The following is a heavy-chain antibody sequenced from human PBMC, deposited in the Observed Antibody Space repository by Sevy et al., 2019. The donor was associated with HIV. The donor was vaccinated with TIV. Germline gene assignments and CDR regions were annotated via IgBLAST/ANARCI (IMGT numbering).Heavy chain of an antibody. CDR3: ARDTGKNY. D-gene: IGHD2-8*02. Sequence: SETLSLTCTVSGASITTYYWSWFRQPAGKGLEWIGRMHSGWNTNYNPSLQGRVTMSLDTSKNQFSLTLDFVTAADAAVYYCARDTGKNYWGQGILVTVSS. V-gene: IGHV4-4*07. CDR1: GASITTYY. J-gene: IGHJ4*02. CDR2: MHSGWNT.